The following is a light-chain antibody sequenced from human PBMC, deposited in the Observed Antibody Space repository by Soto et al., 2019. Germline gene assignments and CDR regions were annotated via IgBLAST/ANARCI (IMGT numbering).Light chain of an antibody. CDR2: DVS. CDR3: QHYKMYSPWT. J-gene: IGKJ1*01. V-gene: IGKV1-5*01. Sequence: DIQITQSPSTLSASLSARVSIXCRVSQSISSWLAWYQQKPGKAPKLLIYDVSSLQSGVPSRFSGSGSGTEFTLTISSLQPDDFATYYCQHYKMYSPWTFGQGTKVDIK. CDR1: QSISSW.